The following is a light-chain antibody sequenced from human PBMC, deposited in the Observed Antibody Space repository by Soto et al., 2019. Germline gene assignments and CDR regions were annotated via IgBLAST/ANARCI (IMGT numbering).Light chain of an antibody. J-gene: IGKJ1*01. V-gene: IGKV3-20*01. CDR2: DTS. CDR1: QSVGGSS. Sequence: ETVLTQSPGTLSLSPGERATVSCRASQSVGGSSLAWYQQRPGQAPRLLIYDTSKRATGIPDRFSGSGSGTDFTLTISRLEPEDFAVYHCQQYDKWPRTFGQGTKVDIK. CDR3: QQYDKWPRT.